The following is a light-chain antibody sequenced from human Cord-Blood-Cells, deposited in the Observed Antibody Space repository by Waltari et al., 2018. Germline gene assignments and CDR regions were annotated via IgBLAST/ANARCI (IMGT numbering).Light chain of an antibody. J-gene: IGKJ2*01. CDR1: QSISSW. V-gene: IGKV1-5*03. CDR3: QQSYSTPYT. CDR2: KAS. Sequence: DIQMTQSTSTLSASVGDRVTITCRASQSISSWLAWYQQKPGKAPKLLIYKASSLESGVPSRFSGSGSGTDFTLTISSLQPEEFATYYCQQSYSTPYTFGQGTKLEIK.